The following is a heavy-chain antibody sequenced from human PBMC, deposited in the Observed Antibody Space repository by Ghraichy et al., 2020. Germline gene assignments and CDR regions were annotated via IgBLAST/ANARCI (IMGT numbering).Heavy chain of an antibody. CDR2: IYHSGST. J-gene: IGHJ4*02. D-gene: IGHD6-6*01. CDR1: GGSISSSNW. Sequence: SETLSLTCAVSGGSISSSNWWSWVRQPPGKGLEWIGEIYHSGSTNYNPSLKSRVTISVDKSKNQFSLKLSSVTAADTAVYYCAREVGPSIAARRGLGFDYWGQGTLVTVSS. V-gene: IGHV4-4*02. CDR3: AREVGPSIAARRGLGFDY.